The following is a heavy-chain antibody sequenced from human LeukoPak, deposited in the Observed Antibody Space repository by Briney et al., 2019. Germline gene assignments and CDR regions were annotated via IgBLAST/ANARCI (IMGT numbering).Heavy chain of an antibody. CDR2: IIPIFGTA. Sequence: ASVKVSCKASGYTFTSYAISWVRQAPGQGLEWMGGIIPIFGTANYAQKFQGRVTITADESTSTAYMELRSLRSDDTAVYYCARDGLWHRGGMDVWGKGTTVTVSS. J-gene: IGHJ6*04. CDR1: GYTFTSYA. V-gene: IGHV1-69*13. D-gene: IGHD3-10*01. CDR3: ARDGLWHRGGMDV.